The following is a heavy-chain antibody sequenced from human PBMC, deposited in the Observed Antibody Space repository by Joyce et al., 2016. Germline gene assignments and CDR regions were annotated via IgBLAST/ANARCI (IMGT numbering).Heavy chain of an antibody. CDR3: ARDFGDGDY. CDR1: GYMFTYYA. Sequence: QVQLVQSGSELKKPGASVKVSCKASGYMFTYYAINWVRQAPGQGLEWMGWINTKTGNPTYAQGFRRRFVFSLDISVSTAYLQISSLKADDTAVYYCARDFGDGDYWGQGTLVTVSS. CDR2: INTKTGNP. V-gene: IGHV7-4-1*02. D-gene: IGHD4-17*01. J-gene: IGHJ4*02.